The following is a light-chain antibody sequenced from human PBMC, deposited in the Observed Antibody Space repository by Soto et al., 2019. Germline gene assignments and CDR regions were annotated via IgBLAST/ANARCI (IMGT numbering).Light chain of an antibody. CDR3: QQYNNWPPIT. CDR1: QSVSSY. Sequence: EIVLKQSPAALSLSPGERATLSCRASQSVSSYLAWYQQKPGQAPRLLIYDASNRATGIPARFSGSGSGTDFTLTISSLEPEDFAVYYCQQYNNWPPITFGQGTRLEI. J-gene: IGKJ5*01. V-gene: IGKV3-11*01. CDR2: DAS.